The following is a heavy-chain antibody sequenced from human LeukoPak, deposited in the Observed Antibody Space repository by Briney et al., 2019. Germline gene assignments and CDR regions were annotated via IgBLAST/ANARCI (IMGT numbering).Heavy chain of an antibody. J-gene: IGHJ6*03. CDR1: GGSISSYY. CDR2: VYYSGST. V-gene: IGHV4-59*01. D-gene: IGHD3-10*01. Sequence: KSSETLSLTCTVSGGSISSYYWSWIRQPPGKGLEWIGYVYYSGSTNYNPSLKSRVTISVDTSKNQFSLKLSSVTAADTAVYYCARRYMVRGVIKSYYYYYMDVWGKGTTVTISS. CDR3: ARRYMVRGVIKSYYYYYMDV.